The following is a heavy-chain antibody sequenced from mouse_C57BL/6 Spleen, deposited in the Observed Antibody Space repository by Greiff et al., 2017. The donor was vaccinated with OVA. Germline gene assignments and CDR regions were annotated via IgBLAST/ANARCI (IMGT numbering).Heavy chain of an antibody. Sequence: VQLQQSGPGLVAPSQSLSITCTVSGFSLTSYGVDWVRQSPGKGLEWLGVIWGVGSTNYNSALKSRLSISKDNSKSQVFLKMNSLQTDDTAMYYCASGGSTGAMDYWGQGTSVTVSS. CDR3: ASGGSTGAMDY. V-gene: IGHV2-6*01. CDR2: IWGVGST. CDR1: GFSLTSYG. J-gene: IGHJ4*01.